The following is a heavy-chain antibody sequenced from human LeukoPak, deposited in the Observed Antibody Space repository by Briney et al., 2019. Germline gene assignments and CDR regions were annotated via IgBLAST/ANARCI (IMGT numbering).Heavy chain of an antibody. J-gene: IGHJ6*04. V-gene: IGHV3-64D*06. CDR1: GFTFSSYA. Sequence: GGSLRLSCSASGFTFSSYAMHWVRQAPGKGLEYVSAISSNGGSTYYADSVKGRFTISRDNSKNTLYLQMSSLRAEDTAVYYCVKVGHSSSWCTYYYGMDVWGKGTTVTVSS. CDR2: ISSNGGST. CDR3: VKVGHSSSWCTYYYGMDV. D-gene: IGHD6-13*01.